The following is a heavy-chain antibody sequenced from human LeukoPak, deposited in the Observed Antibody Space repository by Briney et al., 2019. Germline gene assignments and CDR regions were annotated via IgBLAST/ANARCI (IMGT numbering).Heavy chain of an antibody. CDR1: GFTVSTNY. CDR3: ARYDFILISYFDL. J-gene: IGHJ2*01. Sequence: GGSLRLSCAPSGFTVSTNYMSWVRQAPGRKLEWVSVIYSDGSTFYADSVKGRFTIFRDNSKNTLYLQMNSLRAEDTAVYHCARYDFILISYFDLWGRGTLVTVSS. D-gene: IGHD3-3*01. V-gene: IGHV3-53*01. CDR2: IYSDGST.